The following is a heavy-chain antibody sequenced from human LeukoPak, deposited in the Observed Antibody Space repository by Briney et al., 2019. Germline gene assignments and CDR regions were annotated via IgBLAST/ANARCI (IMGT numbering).Heavy chain of an antibody. CDR1: GFTFSNCA. Sequence: PGGSLRLSCAASGFTFSNCAMSWVRQAPGKGLEWVSTISGSGGSTYYADSVKGRFTISRDSSKNSLYLQMNSLRAEDTAVYYCAKARVGEAGASDYWGQGTLVTVSS. CDR2: ISGSGGST. CDR3: AKARVGEAGASDY. D-gene: IGHD6-13*01. V-gene: IGHV3-23*01. J-gene: IGHJ4*02.